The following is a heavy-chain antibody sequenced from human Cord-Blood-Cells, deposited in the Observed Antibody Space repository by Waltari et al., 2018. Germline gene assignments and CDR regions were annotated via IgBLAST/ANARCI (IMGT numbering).Heavy chain of an antibody. D-gene: IGHD2-15*01. CDR2: ISSSSSTI. J-gene: IGHJ3*02. V-gene: IGHV3-48*01. CDR3: ARVLTSGGDAFDI. Sequence: EVPLVEPGVRLLQPRGHQRGCFSCSVFTSGHHSTPRVRQAPGKGLEWVSYISSSSSTIYYADSVKGRFTISRDNAKNSLYLQMNSLRAEDTAVYYCARVLTSGGDAFDIWGQGTMVTVSS. CDR1: VFTSGHHS.